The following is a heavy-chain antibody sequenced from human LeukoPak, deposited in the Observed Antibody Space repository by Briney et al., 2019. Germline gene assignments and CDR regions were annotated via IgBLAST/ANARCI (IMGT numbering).Heavy chain of an antibody. V-gene: IGHV4-59*08. D-gene: IGHD2/OR15-2a*01. J-gene: IGHJ4*02. CDR2: IYYNGNT. CDR1: GGSISSYC. Sequence: SETLSLTCAVSGGSISSYCWSWIRQPPGKRLEWIGYIYYNGNTNYNPSLKSRVTISIDTSENQFSLKLNSVTAADTAIYYCARQGPSTYFDYWGQGTLVTVSS. CDR3: ARQGPSTYFDY.